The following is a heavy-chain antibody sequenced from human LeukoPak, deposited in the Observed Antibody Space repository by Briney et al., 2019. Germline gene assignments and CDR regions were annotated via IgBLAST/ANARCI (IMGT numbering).Heavy chain of an antibody. V-gene: IGHV1-2*02. CDR2: INPNSGDT. CDR1: GYTFTDYY. CDR3: ARDELAYCGGDCYLHYYGMDV. J-gene: IGHJ6*02. D-gene: IGHD2-21*02. Sequence: ASVKVSCKASGYTFTDYYIHWVRQAPGQGLEWMGWINPNSGDTNYAQNFQGRVTMTRDTSISTAYMELSRLTSDDTAVYYCARDELAYCGGDCYLHYYGMDVWGQGTTVTVSS.